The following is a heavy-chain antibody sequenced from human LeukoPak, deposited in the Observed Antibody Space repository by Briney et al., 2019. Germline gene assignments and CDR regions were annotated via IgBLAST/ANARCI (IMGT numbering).Heavy chain of an antibody. V-gene: IGHV1-69*05. CDR2: IIPIFGTA. CDR3: ARVPDGDYPLYYYYMDV. D-gene: IGHD4-17*01. J-gene: IGHJ6*03. CDR1: GGTFSSYA. Sequence: GSSVKVSCKASGGTFSSYAISWVRQAPGQGLEWMGGIIPIFGTANYAQKSQGRVTITTDESTSTPYMELSSLRSEDTAVYYCARVPDGDYPLYYYYMDVWGKGTTVTVSS.